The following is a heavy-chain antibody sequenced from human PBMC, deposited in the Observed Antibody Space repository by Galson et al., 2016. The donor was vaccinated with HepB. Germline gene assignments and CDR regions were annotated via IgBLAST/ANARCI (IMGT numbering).Heavy chain of an antibody. CDR2: INQDGSVT. V-gene: IGHV3-74*01. J-gene: IGHJ5*02. CDR1: GFTFSNYW. CDR3: ARDIAPIGSRWFDP. D-gene: IGHD6-13*01. Sequence: SLRLSCADSGFTFSNYWMFWVRQGPGKGPMWVSRINQDGSVTHYADSVRGRFSISRDNSKNTLYLQMSSLRDEDTAVYSCARDIAPIGSRWFDPWGQGTLVTVSS.